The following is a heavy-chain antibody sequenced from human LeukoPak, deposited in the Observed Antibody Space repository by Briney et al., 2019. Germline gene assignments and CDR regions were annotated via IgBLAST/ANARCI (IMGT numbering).Heavy chain of an antibody. CDR2: INPSGGST. CDR3: ASCLGGNPNWFDP. D-gene: IGHD1-14*01. Sequence: GASVKVSCKASGYTFTSYYIHWVRQAPGQGLEWMGIINPSGGSTNYAQKFQGRVTMTRDTSISTAYMELSRLRSDDTAVYYCASCLGGNPNWFDPWGQGTLVTVSS. V-gene: IGHV1-46*01. CDR1: GYTFTSYY. J-gene: IGHJ5*02.